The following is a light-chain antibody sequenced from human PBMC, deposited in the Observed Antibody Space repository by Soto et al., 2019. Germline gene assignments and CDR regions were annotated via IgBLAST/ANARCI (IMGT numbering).Light chain of an antibody. CDR2: KAS. CDR3: QQYHRSPVT. V-gene: IGKV1-5*03. J-gene: IGKJ4*01. Sequence: DIQMTQSPSTLSAFVGDRVTITCRASQSINSWLAWYQQKPGKAPNLLIYKASNLESGAPSRFSGSGSGTEFTLTISSLQPDDFAPYHCQQYHRSPVTFGGGTKVEIK. CDR1: QSINSW.